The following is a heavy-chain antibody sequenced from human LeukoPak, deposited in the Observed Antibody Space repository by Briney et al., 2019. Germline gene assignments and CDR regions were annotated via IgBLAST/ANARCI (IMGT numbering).Heavy chain of an antibody. V-gene: IGHV1-8*01. CDR3: ARGRNIVATIIGY. CDR1: GYTFTSYD. Sequence: ASVKVSCKASGYTFTSYDINWVRQATGQGLEWMGWMNPNSGNTGYAQKFQGRVTITRNNPISTAYMELSSLRSEDQAVYYCARGRNIVATIIGYWGQGTLVTVSS. D-gene: IGHD5-12*01. J-gene: IGHJ4*02. CDR2: MNPNSGNT.